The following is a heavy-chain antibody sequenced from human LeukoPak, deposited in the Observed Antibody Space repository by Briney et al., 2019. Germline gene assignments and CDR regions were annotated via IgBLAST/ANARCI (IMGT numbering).Heavy chain of an antibody. J-gene: IGHJ4*02. CDR3: ARVVGFGGVNKD. CDR2: IIPILGIA. V-gene: IGHV1-69*04. Sequence: SVKVSCKASGGTFSSYAISWVRQAPGQGLEWMGRIIPILGIANYAQKFQGRVTITADKSTSTAYMELSSLRSEDTAVYYCARVVGFGGVNKDWGQGTLVTVSS. D-gene: IGHD3-16*01. CDR1: GGTFSSYA.